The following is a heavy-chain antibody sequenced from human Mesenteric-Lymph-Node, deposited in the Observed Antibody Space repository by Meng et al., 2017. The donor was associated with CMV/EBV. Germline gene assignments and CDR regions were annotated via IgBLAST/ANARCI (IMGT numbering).Heavy chain of an antibody. CDR3: AHRPYDSSGYYLS. J-gene: IGHJ5*02. CDR2: IYWDDDK. V-gene: IGHV2-5*02. Sequence: EVSLSTSEVGGDWVRQPPGKDLEWLALIYWDDDKHYSTSMKNRLTITKDTSKNKVVLTMTNMDPVDTATYYCAHRPYDSSGYYLSWGQGTLVTVSS. CDR1: EVSLSTSEVG. D-gene: IGHD3-22*01.